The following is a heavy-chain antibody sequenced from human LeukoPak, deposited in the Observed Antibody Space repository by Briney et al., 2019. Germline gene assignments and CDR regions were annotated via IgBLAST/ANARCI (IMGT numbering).Heavy chain of an antibody. V-gene: IGHV3-7*01. J-gene: IGHJ4*02. CDR2: IKQDGSEK. CDR1: GFTFSTYN. CDR3: RVLRYFDWIYFDY. D-gene: IGHD3-9*01. Sequence: PGGSLRLSCAASGFTFSTYNIHWVRQAPGKGLEWVANIKQDGSEKYYVDSVKGRFTISRDNAKNSLYLQMNSLRGEDTAVYYCRVLRYFDWIYFDYWGQGTLVTVSS.